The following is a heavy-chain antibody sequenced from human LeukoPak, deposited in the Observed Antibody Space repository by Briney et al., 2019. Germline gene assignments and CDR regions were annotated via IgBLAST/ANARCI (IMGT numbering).Heavy chain of an antibody. D-gene: IGHD6-13*01. CDR2: ISGSGGTT. CDR3: AKEFSRSGYYSLVH. J-gene: IGHJ4*02. CDR1: EFTFSSYA. Sequence: GGSLRLSCAASEFTFSSYAMSWVRQAPGRGLEWVSAISGSGGTTYYTDSLRGRFTISRDNSKNTLYLQMNSLRAEDTAVYYCAKEFSRSGYYSLVHWGQGTVVTVSS. V-gene: IGHV3-23*01.